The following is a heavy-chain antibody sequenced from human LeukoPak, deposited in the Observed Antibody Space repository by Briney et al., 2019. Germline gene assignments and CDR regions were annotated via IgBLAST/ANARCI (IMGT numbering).Heavy chain of an antibody. V-gene: IGHV3-30*02. J-gene: IGHJ4*02. CDR3: AIRFGSGSYYFDS. D-gene: IGHD3-10*01. CDR2: IPYYGSNT. Sequence: GGSLRLSCAASGFTFTSYGMHWIREAPGKGLEWVAFIPYYGSNTYYPDSVKGRFAISRDTSKNTLYLQMNSLRLEDTAVYYCAIRFGSGSYYFDSWGQGTLVAVSS. CDR1: GFTFTSYG.